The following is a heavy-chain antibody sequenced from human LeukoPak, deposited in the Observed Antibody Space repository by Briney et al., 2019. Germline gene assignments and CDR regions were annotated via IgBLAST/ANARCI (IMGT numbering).Heavy chain of an antibody. J-gene: IGHJ3*02. V-gene: IGHV1-8*03. Sequence: ASVKVSCKASGYTFTSYDINWVRQATGQGLEWMGWMNPNSGNTGYAQKFQGRVTITRNTSISTAYMELSSLRSEDTAVYYCARCSVVMWRGDDAFDIWGQGTMVTVSS. CDR3: ARCSVVMWRGDDAFDI. CDR2: MNPNSGNT. CDR1: GYTFTSYD. D-gene: IGHD2-21*01.